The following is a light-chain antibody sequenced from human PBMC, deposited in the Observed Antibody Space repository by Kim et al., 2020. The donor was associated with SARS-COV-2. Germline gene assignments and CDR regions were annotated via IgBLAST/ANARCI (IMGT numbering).Light chain of an antibody. Sequence: SVLTQPPSVSAAPGQKVTISCSGSSSNIGNNYVSWYQQLPGTAPNLLIYDNNKRPSGIPDRFSGSKSGTSATLGITGLQTGDEADYYCGTWDSSLSAVVFGGGTQLTVL. V-gene: IGLV1-51*01. CDR3: GTWDSSLSAVV. J-gene: IGLJ2*01. CDR1: SSNIGNNY. CDR2: DNN.